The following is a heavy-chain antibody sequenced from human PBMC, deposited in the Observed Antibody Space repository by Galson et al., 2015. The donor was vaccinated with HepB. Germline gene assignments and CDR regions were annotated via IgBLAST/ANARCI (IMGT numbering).Heavy chain of an antibody. J-gene: IGHJ4*02. Sequence: SLRLSCAASGFTFSSYGMHWVRQAPGKELEWVAVISYDGSNKYYADSVKGRFTISRDNSKNTLYLQMNSLRAEDTAVYYCAKGLVEMATLWFDYWGQGTLVTVSS. CDR3: AKGLVEMATLWFDY. D-gene: IGHD5-24*01. CDR1: GFTFSSYG. CDR2: ISYDGSNK. V-gene: IGHV3-30*18.